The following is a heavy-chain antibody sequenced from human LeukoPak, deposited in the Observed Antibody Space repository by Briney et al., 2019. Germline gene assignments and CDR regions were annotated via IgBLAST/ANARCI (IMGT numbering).Heavy chain of an antibody. V-gene: IGHV3-7*01. CDR1: GFTFSSYW. Sequence: GGSLRLSCAASGFTFSSYWMSWVRQAPGKGLEWVANIKQDGSEKYYVDSVKGRFTISRDNAKNSLYLQMNSLRAEDTAVYYCARDYLRSITIFGVTQGYWGQGTLVTVSS. CDR2: IKQDGSEK. D-gene: IGHD3-3*01. CDR3: ARDYLRSITIFGVTQGY. J-gene: IGHJ4*02.